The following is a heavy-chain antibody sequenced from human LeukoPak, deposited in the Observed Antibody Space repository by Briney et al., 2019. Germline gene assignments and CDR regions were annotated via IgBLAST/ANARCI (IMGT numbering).Heavy chain of an antibody. CDR1: EFTFSGYA. CDR3: ARSVESPSVYYYYGMDV. V-gene: IGHV3-30-3*01. D-gene: IGHD5/OR15-5a*01. J-gene: IGHJ6*02. Sequence: GGSLRLSCATSEFTFSGYAMHRVRQAPGKGLEWVALISDDGSNKYYADSVKGRFTISRDNSKNTLYLQMNSLRAEDTALYYCARSVESPSVYYYYGMDVWGQGTTVTVSS. CDR2: ISDDGSNK.